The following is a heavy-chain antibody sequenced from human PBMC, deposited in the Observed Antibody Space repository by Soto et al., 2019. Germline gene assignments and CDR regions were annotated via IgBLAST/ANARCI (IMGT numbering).Heavy chain of an antibody. CDR2: ISGSGGST. D-gene: IGHD3-9*01. Sequence: GGSLRLSCEASGFTFSSYAMSWVRQSPGKGLEWGSAISGSGGSTYYADSVKGRFTISRDNSKNTLYLQMNSLRAEDTAVYYCAKEGLRYFDGSPTPPGGGMDVWGQGTTVTVSS. V-gene: IGHV3-23*01. J-gene: IGHJ6*02. CDR1: GFTFSSYA. CDR3: AKEGLRYFDGSPTPPGGGMDV.